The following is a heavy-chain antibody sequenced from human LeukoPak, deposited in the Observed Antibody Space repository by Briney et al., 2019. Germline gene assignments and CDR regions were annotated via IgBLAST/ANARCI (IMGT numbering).Heavy chain of an antibody. V-gene: IGHV1-2*02. D-gene: IGHD3-3*01. Sequence: ASVKVSCKASGYAFTGYYMHWVRQAPGQGLEWMGWINPNSGGTNYAQKFQGRVTMTRDTSISTAYMELSRLRSDDTAVYYCATEYDFWSGYAGRDFDYWGQGTLVTVSS. J-gene: IGHJ4*02. CDR2: INPNSGGT. CDR1: GYAFTGYY. CDR3: ATEYDFWSGYAGRDFDY.